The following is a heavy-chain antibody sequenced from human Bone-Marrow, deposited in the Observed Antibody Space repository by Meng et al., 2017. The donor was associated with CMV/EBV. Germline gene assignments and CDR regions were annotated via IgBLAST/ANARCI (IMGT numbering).Heavy chain of an antibody. CDR3: ARTPQWAYCSGGSCFSNWFDP. CDR1: GGTFSSYT. J-gene: IGHJ5*02. V-gene: IGHV1-69*02. CDR2: IIPILGIA. Sequence: SVKVSCKASGGTFSSYTISWVRQAPGQGLEWMGRIIPILGIANYAQKFQGRVTITADKSTSTAYMELSSLRSEDTAVYYCARTPQWAYCSGGSCFSNWFDPWGQGTLVTVSS. D-gene: IGHD2-15*01.